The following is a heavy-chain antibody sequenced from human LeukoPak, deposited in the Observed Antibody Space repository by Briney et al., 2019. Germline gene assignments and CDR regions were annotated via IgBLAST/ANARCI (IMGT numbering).Heavy chain of an antibody. CDR3: AREETETAFDY. Sequence: PVASVKVSCKASADTFNTYTISWVRQAPGQGLEWMGRIVPIVDVTNHAPKFQGRVTMTRDTSISTAYMELSRLISDDTAVYYCAREETETAFDYWGQGTLVTVSS. CDR2: IVPIVDVT. J-gene: IGHJ4*02. D-gene: IGHD1-7*01. CDR1: ADTFNTYT. V-gene: IGHV1-2*02.